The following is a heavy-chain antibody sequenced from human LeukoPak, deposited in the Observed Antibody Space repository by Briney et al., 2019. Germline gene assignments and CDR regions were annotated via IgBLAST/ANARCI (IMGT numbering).Heavy chain of an antibody. D-gene: IGHD2/OR15-2a*01. CDR2: INPNSGGT. V-gene: IGHV1-2*02. Sequence: ASVKVSCKASGYTFTGYYMHWVRQAPGQGLEWMGWINPNSGGTNYAQKFQGRVTMTRDTSISTAYMELSRLRSDDTAVYYCARSPVTDDFPLDYWGQGTLVTVSS. CDR3: ARSPVTDDFPLDY. CDR1: GYTFTGYY. J-gene: IGHJ4*02.